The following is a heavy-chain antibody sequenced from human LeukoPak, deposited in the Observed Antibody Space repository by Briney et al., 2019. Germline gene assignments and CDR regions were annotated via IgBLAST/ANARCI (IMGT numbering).Heavy chain of an antibody. Sequence: SETLSLTCAVSGYSISSGYYWGWVRQPPGKGLEWIGSIYHSGSTYYNPSLKSRVTISVDTSKNQFSLKLSSVTAADTAVYYCARHGRSNRHPFDYWGQGTLVTVSS. J-gene: IGHJ4*02. D-gene: IGHD1-14*01. CDR1: GYSISSGYY. CDR3: ARHGRSNRHPFDY. CDR2: IYHSGST. V-gene: IGHV4-38-2*01.